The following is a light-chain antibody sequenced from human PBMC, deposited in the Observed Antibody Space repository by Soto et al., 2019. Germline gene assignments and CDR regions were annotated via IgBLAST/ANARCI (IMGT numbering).Light chain of an antibody. V-gene: IGKV1-9*01. CDR1: QGIGSY. CDR3: QQYDSFSVT. Sequence: STLSPASVSAPVGDRVTIPCRASQGIGSYLAWYQQKPGEAPKLLIFAASTLQSGVPSRFSGSGSGTEFRLTISTMQPDDFATYYCQQYDSFSVTFGQGTRLEI. J-gene: IGKJ5*01. CDR2: AAS.